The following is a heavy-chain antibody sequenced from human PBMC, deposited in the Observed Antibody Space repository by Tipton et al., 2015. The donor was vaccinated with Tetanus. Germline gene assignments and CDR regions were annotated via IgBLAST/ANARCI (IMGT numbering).Heavy chain of an antibody. CDR1: GDSITRDGYS. CDR3: ARHPPPYYYGSGSYLDY. D-gene: IGHD3-10*01. Sequence: TLSLTCTVSGDSITRDGYSWHWIRQPPGKALEWIGSIYYSGSTFYHPSLQSRVTISVDTSKNQFSLRLSSVTAADTAVYFCARHPPPYYYGSGSYLDYWGQGTPVTVSS. V-gene: IGHV4-30-2*03. CDR2: IYYSGST. J-gene: IGHJ4*02.